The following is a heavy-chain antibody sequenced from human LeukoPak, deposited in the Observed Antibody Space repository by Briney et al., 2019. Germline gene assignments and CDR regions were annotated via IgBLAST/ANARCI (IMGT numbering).Heavy chain of an antibody. Sequence: GASVKVSCKVSGYTLTELSMHWVRQAPGKGLEWVGGFDPEDGETIYAQKFQGRVTMTEDTSTDTAYMELSSLRSEDTAVYYCATAREEWELLLPDYWGQGTLVTVSS. CDR3: ATAREEWELLLPDY. J-gene: IGHJ4*02. CDR2: FDPEDGET. V-gene: IGHV1-24*01. D-gene: IGHD1-26*01. CDR1: GYTLTELS.